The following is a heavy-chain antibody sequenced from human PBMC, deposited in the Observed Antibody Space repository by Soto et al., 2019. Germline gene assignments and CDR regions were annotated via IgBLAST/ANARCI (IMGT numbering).Heavy chain of an antibody. CDR2: INAGNGNT. CDR1: GYTFTNYA. V-gene: IGHV1-3*01. CDR3: ARGVGLYSNYDY. J-gene: IGHJ4*02. D-gene: IGHD2-2*02. Sequence: QVPLVQSGAEVKKPGASVKVSCKASGYTFTNYAMHWVRQAPGQRLEWMGWINAGNGNTKYSQKFQGRVTITRDTSASTAYMELSSLRSEDTAVYYCARGVGLYSNYDYWGQGTLVTVSS.